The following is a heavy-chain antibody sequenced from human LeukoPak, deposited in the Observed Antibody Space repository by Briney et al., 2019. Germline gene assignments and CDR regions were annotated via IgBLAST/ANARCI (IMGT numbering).Heavy chain of an antibody. D-gene: IGHD3-3*01. CDR1: GFTFSSYA. V-gene: IGHV3-7*01. J-gene: IGHJ4*02. CDR2: IKQDGNEK. Sequence: GGSLRLSCAASGFTFSSYAMSWVRQAPGKGLEWVANIKQDGNEKYYVDSVKGRFTISRDNAKNSLYLQMNSLRAEDTAVYYCAREWVNYDFWSGYSRRWSFDYWGQGTLVTASS. CDR3: AREWVNYDFWSGYSRRWSFDY.